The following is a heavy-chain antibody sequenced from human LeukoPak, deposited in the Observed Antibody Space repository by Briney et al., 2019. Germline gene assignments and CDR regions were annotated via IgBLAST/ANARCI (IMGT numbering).Heavy chain of an antibody. CDR3: GRGSHAAWELIKH. Sequence: SETLPLTCAVYGGSFSGYYWSWIRQPPGKGLEWIGEIDRSGSTNYSPSLESRVTISADTSKNQFSLKLSSVTAADTAVYYRGRGSHAAWELIKHCGPGNLVTVSS. D-gene: IGHD1-26*01. J-gene: IGHJ1*01. CDR1: GGSFSGYY. V-gene: IGHV4-34*01. CDR2: IDRSGST.